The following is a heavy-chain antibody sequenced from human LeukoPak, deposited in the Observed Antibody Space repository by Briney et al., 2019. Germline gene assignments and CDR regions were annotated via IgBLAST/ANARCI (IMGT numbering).Heavy chain of an antibody. V-gene: IGHV3-30*18. J-gene: IGHJ4*02. CDR1: GFTSSSYG. CDR2: ISHDGNNK. CDR3: AKVCIVATITGGDY. D-gene: IGHD5-12*01. Sequence: GGSLRLSCAASGFTSSSYGMHWVRQVPGKGLEWVAVISHDGNNKHYADSVKGRFTISRDNSKNTLYLQMNSLRAEDTAVYYCAKVCIVATITGGDYWGQGTLVTVSS.